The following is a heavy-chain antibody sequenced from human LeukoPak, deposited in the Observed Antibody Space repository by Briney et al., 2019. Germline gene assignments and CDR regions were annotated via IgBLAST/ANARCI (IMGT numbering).Heavy chain of an antibody. CDR2: IYTSGST. CDR3: AREDTIFAVLTAYYYYGMDV. D-gene: IGHD3-3*01. V-gene: IGHV4-4*07. Sequence: SETLSLTCTVSGGSISSYYWSWIRQPAGKGLEWIGCIYTSGSTNYNPSLKSRVTMSVDTSKNQFSLKLSSVTAADTAVYYCAREDTIFAVLTAYYYYGMDVWGQGTTVTVSS. J-gene: IGHJ6*02. CDR1: GGSISSYY.